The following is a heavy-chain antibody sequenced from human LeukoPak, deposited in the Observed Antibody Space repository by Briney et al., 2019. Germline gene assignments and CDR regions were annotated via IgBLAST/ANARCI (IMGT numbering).Heavy chain of an antibody. CDR2: ISWNSGSI. CDR3: ARDSHYYDSSGYPPHFDY. Sequence: GGSLRLSCAASGFTFDDYAMHWVRQAPGKGLEWVSGISWNSGSIGYADSVKGRFTISRDNAKNSLYLQMNSLRAEDTAVYYCARDSHYYDSSGYPPHFDYWGQGTLVTVSS. D-gene: IGHD3-22*01. J-gene: IGHJ4*02. CDR1: GFTFDDYA. V-gene: IGHV3-9*01.